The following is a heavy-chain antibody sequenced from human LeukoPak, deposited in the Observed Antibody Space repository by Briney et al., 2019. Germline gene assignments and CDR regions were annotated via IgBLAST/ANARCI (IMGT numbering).Heavy chain of an antibody. Sequence: AGGSLRLSCAASGFTFDDYAMHWVRQAPGKGLEWVSGISWNSGSIGYADSVKGRFTISRDNAKNSLYLQMNSLRAGDTALYYCAKDINYYDSSGPSGMDVWGQGTTVTVSS. V-gene: IGHV3-9*01. CDR3: AKDINYYDSSGPSGMDV. D-gene: IGHD3-22*01. J-gene: IGHJ6*02. CDR2: ISWNSGSI. CDR1: GFTFDDYA.